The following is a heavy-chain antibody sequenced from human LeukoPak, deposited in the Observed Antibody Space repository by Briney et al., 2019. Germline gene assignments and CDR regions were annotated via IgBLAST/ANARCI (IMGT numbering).Heavy chain of an antibody. Sequence: GGSLRLSCAASGFTFSNYAMSWVRQAPGKGLEWASAITGGGSGIYYADSMKSRFTISRDNSKNTLYLQINSLSAEDTAVYYCAKWGDYDVLTGYYVSDYWGQGTLVTVSS. J-gene: IGHJ4*02. V-gene: IGHV3-23*01. CDR3: AKWGDYDVLTGYYVSDY. CDR2: ITGGGSGI. CDR1: GFTFSNYA. D-gene: IGHD3-9*01.